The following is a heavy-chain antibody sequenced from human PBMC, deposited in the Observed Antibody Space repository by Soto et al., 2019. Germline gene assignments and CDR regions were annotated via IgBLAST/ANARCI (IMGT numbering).Heavy chain of an antibody. CDR3: AGDPRLPDF. D-gene: IGHD5-12*01. CDR2: ISGNTLYT. V-gene: IGHV3-11*05. CDR1: GFAFSAQY. Sequence: QVQFVESGGGLVKPGGSLRLSCAASGFAFSAQYMSWFRQTPGGGLEWISYISGNTLYTNYADSVRGRFTISRDNAKNSLYLQMDSLRVEDTAIYYCAGDPRLPDFWGPGTLVSVSS. J-gene: IGHJ4*02.